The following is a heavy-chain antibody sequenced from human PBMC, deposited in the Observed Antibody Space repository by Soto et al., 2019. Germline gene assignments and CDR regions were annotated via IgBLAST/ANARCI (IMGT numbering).Heavy chain of an antibody. CDR3: ARRTGLYYYYYYMDV. D-gene: IGHD3-9*01. J-gene: IGHJ6*03. CDR1: GCTFTSYD. CDR2: MNPNSGNT. Sequence: ASVKVSCKASGCTFTSYDINWVRQATGQGLEWMGWMNPNSGNTGYAQKFQGRVTMTRNTSISTAYMELSSLRSEDTAVYYCARRTGLYYYYYYMDVWGKGTTVTVSS. V-gene: IGHV1-8*01.